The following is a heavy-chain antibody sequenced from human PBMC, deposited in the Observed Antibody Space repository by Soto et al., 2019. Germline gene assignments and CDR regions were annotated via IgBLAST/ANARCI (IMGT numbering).Heavy chain of an antibody. J-gene: IGHJ4*02. Sequence: SETLSLTCTVSGGSISSGGYYWSWIRQHPEKGLEWIGYIFYSGSTYYNPSLKSRVTISVDTSKNQFSLKLSSVTAADTAVYYCARGMTTVTTFDYWGQGTLVTVSS. D-gene: IGHD4-17*01. V-gene: IGHV4-31*03. CDR1: GGSISSGGYY. CDR3: ARGMTTVTTFDY. CDR2: IFYSGST.